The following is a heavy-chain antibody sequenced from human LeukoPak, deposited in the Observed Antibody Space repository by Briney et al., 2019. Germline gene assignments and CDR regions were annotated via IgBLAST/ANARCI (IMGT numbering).Heavy chain of an antibody. CDR3: ARVRTGYYYMDA. D-gene: IGHD1-14*01. CDR1: GGSISSSSYY. CDR2: IYYSGST. V-gene: IGHV4-39*07. Sequence: SETLSLTCTVSGGSISSSSYYRGWLRQPPGKGLEWIGSIYYSGSTYYNPSLKSRVTISVDTSKNQFSLKLSSVTAADTAVYYCARVRTGYYYMDAWGKGTTVTVSS. J-gene: IGHJ6*03.